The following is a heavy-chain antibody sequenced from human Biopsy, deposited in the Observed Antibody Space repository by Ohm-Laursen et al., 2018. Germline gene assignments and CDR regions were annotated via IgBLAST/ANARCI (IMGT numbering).Heavy chain of an antibody. CDR3: ARATNSTGWPYYYFYGMDV. Sequence: SETLSLTCTVSGGSISSDYWSWIRQTPGKGLEWIGYIYYRGSTNYNPSLKSRVNIAVDTSKNQFSLRLNSVTAADTAVYYCARATNSTGWPYYYFYGMDVWGQGTTVTVSS. CDR2: IYYRGST. J-gene: IGHJ6*02. V-gene: IGHV4-59*01. D-gene: IGHD2/OR15-2a*01. CDR1: GGSISSDY.